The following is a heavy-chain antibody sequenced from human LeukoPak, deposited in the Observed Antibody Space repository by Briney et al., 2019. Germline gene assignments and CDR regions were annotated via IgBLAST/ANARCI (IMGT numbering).Heavy chain of an antibody. CDR3: TSSFVDVLRFLEWLPSDAFDI. CDR1: GFTFSNAW. V-gene: IGHV3-15*01. CDR2: IKSKTDGGTT. Sequence: GGSLRLSCAASGFTFSNAWMSWVRQAPGKGLEWVGRIKSKTDGGTTDYAAPVKGRFTISRDDSKNTLYLQMNSLKTEDTAVYYCTSSFVDVLRFLEWLPSDAFDIWGQGTMVTVSS. J-gene: IGHJ3*02. D-gene: IGHD3-3*01.